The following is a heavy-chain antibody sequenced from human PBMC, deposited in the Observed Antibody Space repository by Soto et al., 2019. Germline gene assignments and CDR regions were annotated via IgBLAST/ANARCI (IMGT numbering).Heavy chain of an antibody. V-gene: IGHV3-23*01. D-gene: IGHD2-2*01. CDR1: GFTFSSYD. CDR2: ISARGDRT. J-gene: IGHJ4*02. CDR3: AKRGCSTTCRGFDY. Sequence: GGSLRLSCAASGFTFSSYDMSWVRQAPGKGLEWVSGISARGDRTYYADSVKGRFTISRDNSKNTLYLQMNSLRVEDTAVYYCAKRGCSTTCRGFDYWGLGTLVTVSS.